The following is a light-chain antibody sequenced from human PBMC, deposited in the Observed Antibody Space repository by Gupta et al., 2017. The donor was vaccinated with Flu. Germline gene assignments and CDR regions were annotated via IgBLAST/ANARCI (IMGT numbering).Light chain of an antibody. CDR2: EVS. Sequence: QSALTQPASVSGSPGQSITISCTGTSSDVGGYNYVSWYQQHPGKAPKLMIYEVSNRPSGVSHRFSGSKSCDTASLTISGLQAEDEADYYCSSYTSSSTLNLVFGGGTKLTVL. CDR3: SSYTSSSTLNLV. CDR1: SSDVGGYNY. J-gene: IGLJ3*02. V-gene: IGLV2-14*01.